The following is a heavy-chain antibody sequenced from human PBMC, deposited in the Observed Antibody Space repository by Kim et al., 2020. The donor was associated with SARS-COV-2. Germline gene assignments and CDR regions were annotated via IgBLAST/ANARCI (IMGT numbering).Heavy chain of an antibody. Sequence: SPSFQGQVTISADKSLSTAYLQWISLKASDTAMYYCARQSRAGTTRRFDYWGQGTLVTVSS. J-gene: IGHJ4*02. V-gene: IGHV5-51*01. CDR3: ARQSRAGTTRRFDY. D-gene: IGHD1-1*01.